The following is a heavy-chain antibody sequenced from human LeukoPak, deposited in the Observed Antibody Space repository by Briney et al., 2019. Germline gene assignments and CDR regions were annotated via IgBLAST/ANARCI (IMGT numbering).Heavy chain of an antibody. CDR1: GGSISSYY. CDR2: NHYSGST. CDR3: ARGSTSGYSSRWYFDY. V-gene: IGHV4-39*07. J-gene: IGHJ4*02. D-gene: IGHD6-13*01. Sequence: SETLSLTCTVSGGSISSYYWGWIRQPPGKGLEWIGSNHYSGSTYYNPSLKSRVTISVDTSKNQFSLKLSSVTAADTAVYYCARGSTSGYSSRWYFDYWGQGTLVTVSS.